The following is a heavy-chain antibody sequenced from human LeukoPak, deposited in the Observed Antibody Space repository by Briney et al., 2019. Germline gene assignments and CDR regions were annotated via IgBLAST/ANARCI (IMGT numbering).Heavy chain of an antibody. Sequence: KPSETLSLTCTVSGGSISSSSYYWGWIRQPPGKGLEWIGSIYYSGSTYYNPSLKSRVTISVDTSKNQFSLKLNSVTAADTGIYYCARHSRSAYTGYENAFDIWGQGTMVTVSS. CDR1: GGSISSSSYY. J-gene: IGHJ3*02. V-gene: IGHV4-39*01. CDR3: ARHSRSAYTGYENAFDI. CDR2: IYYSGST. D-gene: IGHD5-12*01.